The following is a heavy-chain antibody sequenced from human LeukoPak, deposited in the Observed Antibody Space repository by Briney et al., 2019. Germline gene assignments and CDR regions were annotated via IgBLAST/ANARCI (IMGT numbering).Heavy chain of an antibody. CDR3: ARDGGELLGWYFDL. D-gene: IGHD1-26*01. Sequence: GGSLRLSCAASGLTFSSYWMTWVRQAPGKGLEWVANIKGNGGEKNYVDSVKGRFTISRDNAKNLVYLQMDSLRAEDTAVYYCARDGGELLGWYFDLWGRGTLVTVSS. V-gene: IGHV3-7*01. CDR1: GLTFSSYW. J-gene: IGHJ2*01. CDR2: IKGNGGEK.